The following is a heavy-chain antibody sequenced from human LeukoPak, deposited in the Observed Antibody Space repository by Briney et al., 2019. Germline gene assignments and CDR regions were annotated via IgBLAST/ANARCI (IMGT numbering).Heavy chain of an antibody. CDR3: ARDFYDGFALDY. Sequence: GGSLRLSCAASGFAFNTYSMNWVRQAPGKGPEWVSFIFSSSTYIYYTDSVKGRFTISRDNARNSLYLQMDNLRAEDTGVYYCARDFYDGFALDYWGQGTLVTVSS. J-gene: IGHJ4*02. CDR1: GFAFNTYS. D-gene: IGHD2/OR15-2a*01. V-gene: IGHV3-21*03. CDR2: IFSSSTYI.